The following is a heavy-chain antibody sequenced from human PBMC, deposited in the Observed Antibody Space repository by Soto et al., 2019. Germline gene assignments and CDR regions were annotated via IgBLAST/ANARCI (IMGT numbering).Heavy chain of an antibody. CDR3: TTDLSGSYSYYFDY. CDR2: IKSKTDGGTT. V-gene: IGHV3-15*07. D-gene: IGHD1-26*01. Sequence: GGSLRLSCAASGFTFSNAWMNWVRQAPGKGLEWVGRIKSKTDGGTTDYAAPVKGRFTISRDDSKNTLYLQMNSLKTEDTAVYYCTTDLSGSYSYYFDYWGQGTLVTVSS. J-gene: IGHJ4*02. CDR1: GFTFSNAW.